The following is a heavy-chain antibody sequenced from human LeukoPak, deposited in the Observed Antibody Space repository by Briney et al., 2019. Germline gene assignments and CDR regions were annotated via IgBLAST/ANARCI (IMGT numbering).Heavy chain of an antibody. D-gene: IGHD2-21*01. CDR2: IKQDGSEK. V-gene: IGHV3-7*01. CDR3: ARDLWHIARYGHYMDV. CDR1: GFTFSSRDW. J-gene: IGHJ6*03. Sequence: GGSLRLSCVASGFTFSSRDWMTWVRQAPGKGLEWVANIKQDGSEKNYVDSVKGRFTISRDNAKNSVDLQMNSLRAEDTAVYYCARDLWHIARYGHYMDVWGKGTTVAISS.